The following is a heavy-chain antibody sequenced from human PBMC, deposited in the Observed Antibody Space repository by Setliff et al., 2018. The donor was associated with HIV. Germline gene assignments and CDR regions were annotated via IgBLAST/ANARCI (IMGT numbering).Heavy chain of an antibody. CDR1: GGSISSGSYY. CDR3: ARAPGPYGDYNWFDP. CDR2: IYTSGST. Sequence: SETLSLTCTVSGGSISSGSYYWSWIRQPAGKGLEWIGRIYTSGSTNYNPSLKSRVTISVDTSKNQFSLKLSSVTAADTAVYYCARAPGPYGDYNWFDPWGQGALVTVSS. D-gene: IGHD4-17*01. J-gene: IGHJ5*02. V-gene: IGHV4-61*02.